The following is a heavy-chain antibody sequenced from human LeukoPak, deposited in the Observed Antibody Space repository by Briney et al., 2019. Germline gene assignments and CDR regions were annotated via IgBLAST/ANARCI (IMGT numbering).Heavy chain of an antibody. V-gene: IGHV3-53*01. J-gene: IGHJ4*02. CDR1: GFNVCSNC. D-gene: IGHD6-19*01. CDR3: ARGPQRLQGIAVAGVFDY. CDR2: IYGDDST. Sequence: GGSLRLSCAASGFNVCSNCVNWVRQAPGKGLEWVSVIYGDDSTNYADSVKGRFTISRDNSKDKVYLQMNSLRAEDTAVYYCARGPQRLQGIAVAGVFDYWGQGTLVTVSS.